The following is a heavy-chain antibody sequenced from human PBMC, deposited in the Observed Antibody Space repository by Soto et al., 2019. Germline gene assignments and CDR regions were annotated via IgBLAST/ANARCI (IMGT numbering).Heavy chain of an antibody. Sequence: QVQLVQSGAEVKKPGSSVKVSCKASGGTVSSYAISWVRQAPGQGREWMGGIIPIFGTANYAQKFQGRVAIIADESTSTASMELSSLRSEDTAVYYGASDPYYGGDRGDFDYWGQGTLVTVSS. J-gene: IGHJ4*02. D-gene: IGHD2-21*02. CDR2: IIPIFGTA. V-gene: IGHV1-69*12. CDR1: GGTVSSYA. CDR3: ASDPYYGGDRGDFDY.